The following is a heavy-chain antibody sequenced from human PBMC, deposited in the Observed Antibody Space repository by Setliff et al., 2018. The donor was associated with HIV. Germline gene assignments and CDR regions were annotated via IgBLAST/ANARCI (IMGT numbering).Heavy chain of an antibody. Sequence: SETLSLTCAVYTESLTRYDWAWIRQSPEKGLEWIGEIDDSGSIIYNPSLQSRITMSVDTSKNQFSLKVRSLTAADTGLYYCARVKSIKTTLVRLWPRFDLWGQGTQVTVS. CDR1: TESLTRYD. V-gene: IGHV4-34*01. CDR2: IDDSGSI. CDR3: ARVKSIKTTLVRLWPRFDL. D-gene: IGHD3-10*01. J-gene: IGHJ5*02.